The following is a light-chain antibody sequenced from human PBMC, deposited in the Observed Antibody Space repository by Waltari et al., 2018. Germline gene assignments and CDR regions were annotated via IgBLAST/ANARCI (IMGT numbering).Light chain of an antibody. CDR3: QQSYSTSSIT. J-gene: IGKJ5*01. CDR2: AAS. Sequence: DIQMTQSPSSLSASVGDRVTITCGASQSISSYLNWYQQKPGKAPKLLIYAASSLQSGVPSRFSGSGYGTDFTLTISSLQPEDFATYYCQQSYSTSSITFGQGTRLEIK. V-gene: IGKV1-39*01. CDR1: QSISSY.